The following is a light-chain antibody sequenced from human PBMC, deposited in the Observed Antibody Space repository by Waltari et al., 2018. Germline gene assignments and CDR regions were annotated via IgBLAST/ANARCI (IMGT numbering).Light chain of an antibody. CDR3: QTWDSDTVL. J-gene: IGLJ2*01. CDR2: QDR. V-gene: IGLV3-1*01. CDR1: KLHDRY. Sequence: SFDLTQPPSVSVSPGQTATIPCSGDKLHDRYTFWYQQKSGQSPLLVISQDRIRPSGIPERFSGSKSGNAATLTITGTQPVDEADYYCQTWDSDTVLFAGGTKLTVL.